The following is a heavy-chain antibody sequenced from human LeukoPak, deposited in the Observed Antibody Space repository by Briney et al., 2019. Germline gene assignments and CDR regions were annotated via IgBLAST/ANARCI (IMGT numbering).Heavy chain of an antibody. V-gene: IGHV4-59*01. CDR2: IYYSGST. J-gene: IGHJ4*02. CDR1: GGSISSYY. Sequence: SETLSLTCTVSGGSISSYYWSWIRQPPGKGLEWIGYIYYSGSTNYNPSLKSRVTISVDTSKNQFSLKLSSVTAADTAVYYCARHFNGYSNGPIDYWGQGTLVTVSS. CDR3: ARHFNGYSNGPIDY. D-gene: IGHD5-18*01.